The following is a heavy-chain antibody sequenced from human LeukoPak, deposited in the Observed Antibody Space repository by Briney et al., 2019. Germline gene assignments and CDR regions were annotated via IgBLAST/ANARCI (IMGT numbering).Heavy chain of an antibody. CDR3: AKARRSGTHYSDFDF. V-gene: IGHV3-43*02. J-gene: IGHJ4*02. CDR1: GFNFHEYA. D-gene: IGHD1-26*01. CDR2: ISGDGGTT. Sequence: GGSLRLSCAASGFNFHEYAMYWVRQAPGKGLEWVSLISGDGGTTSYADSVKGRFTISRDNSENSLNLQMKSLRSEDTALYYCAKARRSGTHYSDFDFWGQGTLLTVCS.